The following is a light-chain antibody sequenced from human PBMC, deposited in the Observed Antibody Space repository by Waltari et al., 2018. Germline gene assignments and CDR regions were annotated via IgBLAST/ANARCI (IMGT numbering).Light chain of an antibody. CDR1: QCITTA. CDR2: AAS. CDR3: QDSYSTLSFV. Sequence: DIQMAQSPSSLSASVGDTVTITCRASQCITTALNWYQQRPGQAPRLLIYAASSLPGGVPSRFSGSGSGTDFTLTINGLQPEDFATYYCQDSYSTLSFVFGPGTRVDV. J-gene: IGKJ3*01. V-gene: IGKV1-39*01.